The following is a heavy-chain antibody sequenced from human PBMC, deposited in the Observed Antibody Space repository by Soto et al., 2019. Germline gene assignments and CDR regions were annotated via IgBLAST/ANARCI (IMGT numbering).Heavy chain of an antibody. D-gene: IGHD3-10*01. CDR1: GYSISSGYQ. J-gene: IGHJ6*02. CDR2: IYHSGST. CDR3: ARESRITMLRGVIITPGMDV. Sequence: SETLSLTCAVSGYSISSGYQWGWIRQPPGKGLEWIGSIYHSGSTYYNPSLKSRVTISVDTSKNQFSLKLSSVTAADTAVYYCARESRITMLRGVIITPGMDVWGQGTTVTVSS. V-gene: IGHV4-38-2*02.